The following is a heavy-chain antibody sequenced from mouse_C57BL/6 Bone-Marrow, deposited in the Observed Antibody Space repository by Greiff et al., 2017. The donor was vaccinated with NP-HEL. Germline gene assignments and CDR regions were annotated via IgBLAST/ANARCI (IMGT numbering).Heavy chain of an antibody. CDR2: IDPETGGT. CDR3: TRSTTVVAPDY. CDR1: GYTFTDYE. Sequence: VKLQESGAELVRPGASVTLSCKASGYTFTDYEMHWVKQTPVHGLEWIGAIDPETGGTAYNQKFKGKAILTADKSSSTAYMELRSLTSEDSAVYYCTRSTTVVAPDYWGQGTTPTVSS. J-gene: IGHJ2*01. D-gene: IGHD1-1*01. V-gene: IGHV1-15*01.